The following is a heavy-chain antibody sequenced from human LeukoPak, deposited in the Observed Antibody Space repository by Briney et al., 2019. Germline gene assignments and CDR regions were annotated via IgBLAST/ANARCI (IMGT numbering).Heavy chain of an antibody. CDR3: ARGRYSSSGNWLDP. J-gene: IGHJ5*02. CDR1: GFTFSSYW. Sequence: GGSLRLSCAASGFTFSSYWMHWVRQAPGKGLVWVSCIYSDGSSTCYADSVKGRFTISKDNHKNTLYLQMNSLRAEETAVYYCARGRYSSSGNWLDPWGQGTLVTVSS. V-gene: IGHV3-74*01. D-gene: IGHD6-6*01. CDR2: IYSDGSST.